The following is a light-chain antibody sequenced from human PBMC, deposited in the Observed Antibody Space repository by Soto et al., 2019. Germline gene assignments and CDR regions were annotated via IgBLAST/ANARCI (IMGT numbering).Light chain of an antibody. V-gene: IGKV1-5*03. CDR2: KAS. J-gene: IGKJ1*01. CDR1: QSISSW. Sequence: DITTTQSPSTLSASVGDRDTITCRASQSISSWLAWYQQKPGKAPKLLIYKASSLESGVPSRFSGSGSGTEFTLTISSLQPDDFATYYCQQYNSNLQTLGQGTKVDIK. CDR3: QQYNSNLQT.